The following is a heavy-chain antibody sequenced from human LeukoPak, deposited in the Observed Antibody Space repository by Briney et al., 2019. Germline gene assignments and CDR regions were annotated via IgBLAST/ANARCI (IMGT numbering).Heavy chain of an antibody. CDR3: ARDTEAYYYDSSGYYFNWFDP. Sequence: GAPVKVSCKASGGTFSSYAISWVRQAPGQGLEWMGGIIPIFGTANYAQKFQGRVTITADESTSTAYMELSSLRSEDTAVYYCARDTEAYYYDSSGYYFNWFDPWGQGTLVTVSS. CDR2: IIPIFGTA. V-gene: IGHV1-69*13. CDR1: GGTFSSYA. D-gene: IGHD3-22*01. J-gene: IGHJ5*02.